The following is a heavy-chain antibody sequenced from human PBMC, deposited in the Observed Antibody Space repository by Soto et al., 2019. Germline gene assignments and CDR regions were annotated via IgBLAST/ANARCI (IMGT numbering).Heavy chain of an antibody. D-gene: IGHD3-10*01. CDR1: GFSLSTSGVG. CDR3: AHKGSGSRAIDY. J-gene: IGHJ4*02. Sequence: QITLKESGPTLVKPTQTLTLTCTFSGFSLSTSGVGVGWIRQPPGKALEWLAVIYWADSKTYSPSLKSRLTIPKDSSRDQVVLTMTNMDPVDTATYYCAHKGSGSRAIDYWGQGALVTVSS. CDR2: IYWADSK. V-gene: IGHV2-5*02.